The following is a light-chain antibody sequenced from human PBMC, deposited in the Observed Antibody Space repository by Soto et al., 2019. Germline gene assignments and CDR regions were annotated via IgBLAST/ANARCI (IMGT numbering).Light chain of an antibody. CDR3: QQYGSSPPIT. J-gene: IGKJ5*01. CDR1: QSVSSSY. CDR2: GAS. Sequence: EIVLTQSPGTLSLSPGERATLSCRASQSVSSSYLAWYQQKPGQAPRLLIYGASSRATGIPDRFSGIGSGTDFTLTISRLEPEDFAVYYCQQYGSSPPITFGQGKRLDLK. V-gene: IGKV3-20*01.